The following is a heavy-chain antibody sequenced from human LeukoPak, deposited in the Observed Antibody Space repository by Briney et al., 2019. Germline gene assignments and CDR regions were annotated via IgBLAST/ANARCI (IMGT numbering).Heavy chain of an antibody. CDR1: GFTVSSNY. CDR2: ISYDGSNK. Sequence: GGSLRLSCAASGFTVSSNYMSRVRQAPGKGLEWVAVISYDGSNKYYADSVKGRFTISRDNSKNTLYLQMNSLRAEDTAVYYCARDKLYSNYVFDYWGQGTLVTVSS. V-gene: IGHV3-30-3*01. D-gene: IGHD4-11*01. CDR3: ARDKLYSNYVFDY. J-gene: IGHJ4*02.